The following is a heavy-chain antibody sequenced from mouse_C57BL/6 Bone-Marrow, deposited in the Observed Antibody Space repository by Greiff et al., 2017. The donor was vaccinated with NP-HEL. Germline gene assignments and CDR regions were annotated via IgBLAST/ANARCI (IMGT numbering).Heavy chain of an antibody. D-gene: IGHD2-4*01. CDR2: IYPRSGNT. V-gene: IGHV1-81*01. J-gene: IGHJ2*01. CDR3: ARGIYYDSDY. Sequence: QVQLQQSGAELARPGASVKLSCKASGYTFTSYGISWVKLRTGQGLEWIGEIYPRSGNTYYNEKFKGKATLTADKSSSTAYMELRSLTSEDSAVYFCARGIYYDSDYWGQGTTLTVSS. CDR1: GYTFTSYG.